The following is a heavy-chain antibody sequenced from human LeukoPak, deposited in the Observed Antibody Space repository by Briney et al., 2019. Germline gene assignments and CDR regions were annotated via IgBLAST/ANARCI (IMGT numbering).Heavy chain of an antibody. CDR1: GFTFSHYW. CDR2: IKPDGSDK. Sequence: GGSLRLSCAASGFTFSHYWMSWVRRAPGKGLEWVANIKPDGSDKYYVDSVKGRFTISRDNAKNTLYLQMDSLRAEDTAVYYCAKERTLYYYYMDVWGKGTTVTVSS. D-gene: IGHD2-2*01. V-gene: IGHV3-7*01. CDR3: AKERTLYYYYMDV. J-gene: IGHJ6*03.